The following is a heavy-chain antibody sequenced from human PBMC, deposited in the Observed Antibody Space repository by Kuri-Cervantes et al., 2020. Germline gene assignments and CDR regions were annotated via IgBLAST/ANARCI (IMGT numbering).Heavy chain of an antibody. CDR3: AKGDDFWSGRAYDY. CDR1: GFTFSSYS. J-gene: IGHJ4*02. V-gene: IGHV3-30*18. D-gene: IGHD3-3*01. Sequence: GKSLKISCAASGFTFSSYSMNWVRQAPGKGLEWVAVISYDGSNKYYADSVKGRFTISRDNSKNTLYLQMNSLRAEDTAVYYCAKGDDFWSGRAYDYWGQGTLVTVSS. CDR2: ISYDGSNK.